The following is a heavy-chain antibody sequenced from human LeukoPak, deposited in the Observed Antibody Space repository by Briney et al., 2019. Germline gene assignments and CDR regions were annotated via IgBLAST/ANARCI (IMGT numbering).Heavy chain of an antibody. D-gene: IGHD6-13*01. Sequence: PGGSLRLSCAASGFTVSSKYISWVRQAPGKGLEWVSVIYDGGSADYADSVKGRFTISRDNSKNTLYLQMTSLRADDTAVYYCVKISRAAAGSDYWGQGTLVTVSS. CDR3: VKISRAAAGSDY. V-gene: IGHV3-66*01. CDR2: IYDGGSA. J-gene: IGHJ4*02. CDR1: GFTVSSKY.